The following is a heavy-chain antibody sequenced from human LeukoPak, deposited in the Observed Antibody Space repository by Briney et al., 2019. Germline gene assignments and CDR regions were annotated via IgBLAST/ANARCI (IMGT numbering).Heavy chain of an antibody. D-gene: IGHD2-2*03. V-gene: IGHV1-46*01. CDR3: ARGGHCRSSSCYFDY. CDR2: INPSGGVT. CDR1: GYTFTNSY. J-gene: IGHJ4*02. Sequence: GASVKVSCKASGYTFTNSYLHWVRQAPGQGLEWMGIINPSGGVTSYAQKFQGRVTMTSDTSTSTVYMDLSSLRFEDTAAYFCARGGHCRSSSCYFDYWGQGTPVTVSP.